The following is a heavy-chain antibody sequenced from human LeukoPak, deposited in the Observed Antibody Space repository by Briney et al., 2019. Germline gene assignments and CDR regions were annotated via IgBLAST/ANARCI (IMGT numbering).Heavy chain of an antibody. V-gene: IGHV4-59*01. CDR2: VHYSGTA. CDR1: DGSITNYD. J-gene: IGHJ4*02. D-gene: IGHD4-17*01. Sequence: SETLSLTYTVSDGSITNYDWSWVRQPPGKGLEFIGHVHYSGTANYNPSLRSRVTISIDTSKKHFFLKLKSVTAADTAVYYCARGYGDFKVEGRYFHSWGQGTLVTVSS. CDR3: ARGYGDFKVEGRYFHS.